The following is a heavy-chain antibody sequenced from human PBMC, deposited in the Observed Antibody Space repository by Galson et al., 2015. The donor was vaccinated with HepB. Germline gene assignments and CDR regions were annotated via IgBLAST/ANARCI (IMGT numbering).Heavy chain of an antibody. CDR2: IYYSGST. CDR1: GGSISSGDYY. V-gene: IGHV4-30-4*01. CDR3: ARSPGGVGAFDI. J-gene: IGHJ3*02. D-gene: IGHD2-8*02. Sequence: LSLTCTFSGGSISSGDYYWNWIRQPPGKGLEWIGYIYYSGSTSYNPSLKSRATISVDTSYNHFFLRLSSLTAADTAVYYCARSPGGVGAFDIWGQGTAVTVSA.